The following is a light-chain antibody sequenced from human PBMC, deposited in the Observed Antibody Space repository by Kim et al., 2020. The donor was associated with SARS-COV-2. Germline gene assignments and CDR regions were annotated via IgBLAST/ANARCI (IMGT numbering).Light chain of an antibody. CDR1: QGIGND. CDR2: AAS. Sequence: ASMGDTVTITCRASQGIGNDLGWYQQKPGRAPKLLIYAASSLQIGVPSRFSGSGSGTDFTLTISSLQPEDFATYYCLQDYTYPWAFGQGTKVDIK. V-gene: IGKV1-6*01. CDR3: LQDYTYPWA. J-gene: IGKJ1*01.